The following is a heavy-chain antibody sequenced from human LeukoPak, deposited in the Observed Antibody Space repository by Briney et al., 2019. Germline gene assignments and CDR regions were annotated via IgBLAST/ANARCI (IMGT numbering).Heavy chain of an antibody. CDR1: GFTFSTYW. Sequence: GGSLRLSCAASGFTFSTYWMSWVRQAPGKGLEWVANIKEDGSDKYYVDSVKGRFTISRDNAKNSLYLQMNSLRAEDTAVYYCVRDLGEMPTISWGQGTLVTVSS. CDR3: VRDLGEMPTIS. J-gene: IGHJ4*02. V-gene: IGHV3-7*03. D-gene: IGHD5-24*01. CDR2: IKEDGSDK.